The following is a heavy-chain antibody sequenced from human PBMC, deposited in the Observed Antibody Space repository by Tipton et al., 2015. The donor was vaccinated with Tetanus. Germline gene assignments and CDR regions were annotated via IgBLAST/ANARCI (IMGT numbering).Heavy chain of an antibody. CDR3: ARHRPNDPFDY. V-gene: IGHV4-34*01. D-gene: IGHD1-1*01. Sequence: TLSLTCAVYGGSFSGYYWSWIRQPPGKGLEWIGSIYYSGSTYYNPSLKSRVTISVDTSKNQFSLKLSSVTAADTAVYYRARHRPNDPFDYWGQGTLVTVSS. CDR1: GGSFSGYY. CDR2: IYYSGST. J-gene: IGHJ4*02.